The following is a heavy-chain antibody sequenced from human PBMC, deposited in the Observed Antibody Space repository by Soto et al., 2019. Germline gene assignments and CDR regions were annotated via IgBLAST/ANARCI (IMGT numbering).Heavy chain of an antibody. CDR2: IYHSGST. D-gene: IGHD4-17*01. J-gene: IGHJ4*02. V-gene: IGHV4-4*02. CDR3: ARGPVTATYYFDY. CDR1: SGSISSSNW. Sequence: PSETLSLTCAVSSGSISSSNWWSWVRQPPGKGLEWIGEIYHSGSTNYNPSLKSRVTISVDKSKNQFSLKLSSVTAADTAVYYCARGPVTATYYFDYWGQGTLVTVSS.